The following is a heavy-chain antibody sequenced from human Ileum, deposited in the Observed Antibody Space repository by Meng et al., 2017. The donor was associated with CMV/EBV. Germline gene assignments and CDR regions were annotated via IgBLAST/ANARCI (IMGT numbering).Heavy chain of an antibody. CDR2: IDPSGSR. J-gene: IGHJ5*02. V-gene: IGHV4-4*07. CDR3: ARECVGEGDNCQWDYWFDP. D-gene: IGHD3-16*01. Sequence: QVQRQEPGPGLVKPSEPLSLTCSVSGGSISGYYGSWVRQPAGKRLEWIGRIDPSGSRNYNPSLRDRITVSVDTSKNQFSLRLTSVTAADTAVYYCARECVGEGDNCQWDYWFDPWGHGTLVTVSS. CDR1: GGSISGYY.